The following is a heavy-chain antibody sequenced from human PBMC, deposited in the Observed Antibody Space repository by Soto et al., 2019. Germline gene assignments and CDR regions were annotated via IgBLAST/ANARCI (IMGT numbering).Heavy chain of an antibody. Sequence: SVKLSCKASGYTFTSYYMHWVRQAPGQGLEWMGIINPSGGSTSYAQKFQGRVTMTRDTSTSTVYMELSSLRSEDTAVYYCARGEIVVVPAAMPHSYYMDVWGKGTTVTVSS. J-gene: IGHJ6*03. CDR1: GYTFTSYY. V-gene: IGHV1-46*03. CDR3: ARGEIVVVPAAMPHSYYMDV. D-gene: IGHD2-2*01. CDR2: INPSGGST.